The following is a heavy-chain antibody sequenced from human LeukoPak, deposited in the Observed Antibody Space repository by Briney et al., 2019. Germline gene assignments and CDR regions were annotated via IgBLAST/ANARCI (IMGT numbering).Heavy chain of an antibody. CDR2: IYHSGST. V-gene: IGHV4-38-2*02. D-gene: IGHD5-18*01. CDR3: ASSRGYSYGYYFDY. Sequence: PSETLSLTCTVSGYSISSGYYWGWIRQPPGKGLEWIGYIYHSGSTYYNPSLKSRVTISVDRSKNQFSLKLSSVTAADTAVYYCASSRGYSYGYYFDYWGQGTLVTVSS. CDR1: GYSISSGYY. J-gene: IGHJ4*02.